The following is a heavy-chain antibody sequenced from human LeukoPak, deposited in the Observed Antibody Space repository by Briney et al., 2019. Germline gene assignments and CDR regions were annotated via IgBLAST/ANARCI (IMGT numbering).Heavy chain of an antibody. D-gene: IGHD3-3*01. CDR1: GGSFSGYY. J-gene: IGHJ4*02. Sequence: NTSETLSLTCAVYGGSFSGYYWSWIRQPPGKGLEWIGEINHSGSTNYNPSLKSRVTISVDTSKNQFSLKLSSVTAADTAVYYCARSLSHLPQNRLRFLGHYFDYWGQGTLVTVSS. V-gene: IGHV4-34*01. CDR2: INHSGST. CDR3: ARSLSHLPQNRLRFLGHYFDY.